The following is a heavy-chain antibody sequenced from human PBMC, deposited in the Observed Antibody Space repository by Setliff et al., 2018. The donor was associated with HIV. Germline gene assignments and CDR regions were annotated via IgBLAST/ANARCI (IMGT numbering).Heavy chain of an antibody. CDR3: ARAPFLQFFRGSPYYFDY. CDR2: INTKTENP. CDR1: GYTFTSYA. V-gene: IGHV7-4-1*02. J-gene: IGHJ4*02. Sequence: ASVKVSCKASGYTFTSYAMNWVRQAPGQGLEWLGWINTKTENPTYVQGFPGQFVFSLDTSVSTAYLEISSLKAEDTAVYYCARAPFLQFFRGSPYYFDYWGQGSLVTVSS. D-gene: IGHD3-10*01.